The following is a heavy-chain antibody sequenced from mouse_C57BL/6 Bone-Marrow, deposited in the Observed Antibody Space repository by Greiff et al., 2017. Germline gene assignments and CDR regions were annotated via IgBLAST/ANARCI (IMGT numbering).Heavy chain of an antibody. D-gene: IGHD3-3*01. Sequence: VQLKQSGPELVKPGASVKISCKASGYTFTDYYMNWVKQSHGKSLEWIGDINPNNGGTSYNQKFKGKATLTVDKSSSTAYMELRSLTSEDSAVYYCARGGREYFDYWGQGTTLTVSS. CDR2: INPNNGGT. V-gene: IGHV1-26*01. CDR3: ARGGREYFDY. CDR1: GYTFTDYY. J-gene: IGHJ2*01.